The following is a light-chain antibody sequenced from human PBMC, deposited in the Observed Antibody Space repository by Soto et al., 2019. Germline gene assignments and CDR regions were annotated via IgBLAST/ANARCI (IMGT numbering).Light chain of an antibody. CDR1: QSVTNN. CDR3: QQRVNWPLFS. CDR2: YAS. V-gene: IGKV3-11*01. J-gene: IGKJ3*01. Sequence: EIVLTQSPATLSLAAGERATLSCRASQSVTNNLVWYQQKPGQAPRLLIYYASNRATGVPARFSGSGFGTDFTLTISSLEPADFAVYYCQQRVNWPLFSFGPGTKLDIK.